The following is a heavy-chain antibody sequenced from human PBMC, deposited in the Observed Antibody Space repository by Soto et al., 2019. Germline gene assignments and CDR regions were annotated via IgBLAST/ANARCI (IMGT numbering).Heavy chain of an antibody. J-gene: IGHJ4*01. V-gene: IGHV1-2*02. Sequence: ASVKDSCKASGYTLTGYYMHWVRQAPGQGLAWMGWINPDSGGTNYQQKVEGRVTMTRDTSIRTAYLELSSLPSDATAVYYCTRTVAMFNLEYWGAGTLVTVSS. CDR2: INPDSGGT. D-gene: IGHD3-10*02. CDR3: TRTVAMFNLEY. CDR1: GYTLTGYY.